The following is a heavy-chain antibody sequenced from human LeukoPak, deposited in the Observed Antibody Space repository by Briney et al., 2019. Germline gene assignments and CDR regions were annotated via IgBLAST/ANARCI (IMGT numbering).Heavy chain of an antibody. V-gene: IGHV1-18*01. Sequence: ASVQVSCKASGYTFTSYGISWVRQAPGQGLEWMGWISDYNGNTNYAQKLQGRVTMTTDTSTSTAYMELRSLRSDDTAVYYCARDLYRDSLPVSWFDPWGQGTLVTVSS. CDR2: ISDYNGNT. J-gene: IGHJ5*02. CDR1: GYTFTSYG. D-gene: IGHD4-11*01. CDR3: ARDLYRDSLPVSWFDP.